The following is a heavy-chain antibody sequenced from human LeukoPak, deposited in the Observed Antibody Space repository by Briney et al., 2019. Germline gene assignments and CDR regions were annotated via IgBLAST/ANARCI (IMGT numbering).Heavy chain of an antibody. CDR3: ARMVGSGYDSSGTFDC. Sequence: SQTLSLTCTVSGGSISSGGYYWSWIRQHPGKGLEWIGYIYYSGSTYYNPSLKSRVTISVDTSKNQFSLKLSSVTAADTAVYYCARMVGSGYDSSGTFDCWGQGTLVTVSS. CDR1: GGSISSGGYY. V-gene: IGHV4-31*03. CDR2: IYYSGST. J-gene: IGHJ4*02. D-gene: IGHD3-22*01.